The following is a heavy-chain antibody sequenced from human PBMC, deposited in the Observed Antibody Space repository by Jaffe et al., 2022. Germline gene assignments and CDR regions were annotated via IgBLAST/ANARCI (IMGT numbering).Heavy chain of an antibody. D-gene: IGHD4-17*01. J-gene: IGHJ4*02. CDR1: GFTFSSYG. Sequence: QVQLVESGGGVVQPGGSLRLSCAASGFTFSSYGMHWVRQAPGKGLEWVAFIRYDGSNKYYADSVKGRFTISRDNSKNTLYLQMNSLRAEDTAVYYCAKEHDYGDPVYFDYWGQGTLVTVSS. CDR2: IRYDGSNK. V-gene: IGHV3-30*02. CDR3: AKEHDYGDPVYFDY.